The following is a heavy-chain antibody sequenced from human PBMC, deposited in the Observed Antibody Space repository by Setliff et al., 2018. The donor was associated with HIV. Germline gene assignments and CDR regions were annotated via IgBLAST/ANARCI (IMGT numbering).Heavy chain of an antibody. V-gene: IGHV4-39*01. Sequence: SETLSLTCTVSVGSISSSSYYWGWIRQPPGKGLEWIGSIYYSGSTYYNPSLKSRVTISVDTSKNQFSLKLSSVTAADTAVYYCARTVRDNTMIVVFIKLWWYFDLWGRGTLVTVSS. CDR1: VGSISSSSYY. D-gene: IGHD3-22*01. CDR2: IYYSGST. CDR3: ARTVRDNTMIVVFIKLWWYFDL. J-gene: IGHJ2*01.